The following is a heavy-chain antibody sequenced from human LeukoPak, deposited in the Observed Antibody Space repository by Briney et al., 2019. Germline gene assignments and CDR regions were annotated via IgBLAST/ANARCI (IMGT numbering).Heavy chain of an antibody. D-gene: IGHD3-3*01. CDR3: ARGLTYYDFWRAFDY. J-gene: IGHJ4*02. V-gene: IGHV3-21*04. CDR2: ISSSSSYI. CDR1: GFTFSSYS. Sequence: PGGSLRLSCAASGFTFSSYSMNWVRQAPGKGLEWVSSISSSSSYIYYADSVKGRFTISRDNAKNSLYLQMNSLRAEDTALYYCARGLTYYDFWRAFDYWGQGTLVTVSS.